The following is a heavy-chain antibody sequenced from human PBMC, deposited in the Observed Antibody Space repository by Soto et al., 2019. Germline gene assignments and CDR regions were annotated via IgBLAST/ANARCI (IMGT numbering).Heavy chain of an antibody. CDR3: ARGLRKFAPFDY. V-gene: IGHV4-31*03. D-gene: IGHD5-12*01. CDR1: GGSISSGGYY. CDR2: IYYSGST. Sequence: SETLSLTCTVSGGSISSGGYYWSWIRQHPGKGLEWIGYIYYSGSTYYNPSLKSRVTISVDTSKNQFSLKLSSVTAADTAVYYCARGLRKFAPFDYWGQGTLVTVSS. J-gene: IGHJ4*02.